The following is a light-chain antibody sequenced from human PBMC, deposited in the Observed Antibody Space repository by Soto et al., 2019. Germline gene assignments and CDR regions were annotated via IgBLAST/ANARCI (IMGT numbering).Light chain of an antibody. V-gene: IGKV3D-7*01. CDR1: QSVSSSY. CDR2: GTS. CDR3: QQDYNIPYT. Sequence: EIVMTQSPATLSLSPGERATLSCRASQSVSSSYLSWYQQKPGQAPRVLIYGTSTRATGIPARFSGSGSGTDFTLTISSLQPEDFAVYYCQQDYNIPYTFGQGTKLEIK. J-gene: IGKJ2*01.